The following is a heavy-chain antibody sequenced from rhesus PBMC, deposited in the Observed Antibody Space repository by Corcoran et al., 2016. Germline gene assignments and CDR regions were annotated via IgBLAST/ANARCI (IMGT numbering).Heavy chain of an antibody. D-gene: IGHD3-34*01. Sequence: EVQLVESGGGLAKPGGSLRLSCAASGFSFSDYYMYWVRQAPGKGLEWVSGISYTGGSTYYADSVKGRFTIARENAKNTLYLQMDSLRAEDTAVYYCARDDWGDYEGDYWGQGVLVTVSS. V-gene: IGHV3S18*01. CDR1: GFSFSDYY. CDR3: ARDDWGDYEGDY. CDR2: ISYTGGST. J-gene: IGHJ4*01.